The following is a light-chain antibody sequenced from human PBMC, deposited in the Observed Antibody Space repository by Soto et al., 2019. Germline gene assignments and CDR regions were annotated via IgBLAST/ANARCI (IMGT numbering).Light chain of an antibody. CDR2: KAS. CDR3: QQYDSAPFT. CDR1: QSISSW. J-gene: IGKJ3*01. Sequence: EIQITQSPSTLSASVGDRVTITCRASQSISSWLAWYQQKPGKAPKLLIYKASSLESGVPSRFSGSGSGTEFTLTISSLQPDDFATYYCQQYDSAPFTFGPGTKVDIK. V-gene: IGKV1-5*03.